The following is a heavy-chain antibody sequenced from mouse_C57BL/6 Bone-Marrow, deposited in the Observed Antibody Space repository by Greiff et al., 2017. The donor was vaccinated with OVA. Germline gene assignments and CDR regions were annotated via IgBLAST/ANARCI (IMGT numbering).Heavy chain of an antibody. Sequence: QVQLQQSGAELVRPGASVTLSCKASGYTFTDYEMHWVKQTPVHGLEWIGAIDPDTGGTAYNQKFKGKAILTADKSSSTAYMDLRSLTSVDSAVYYGTRWGLYYYGSSDVLDVWGTGTTVTVSS. CDR2: IDPDTGGT. J-gene: IGHJ1*03. CDR3: TRWGLYYYGSSDVLDV. D-gene: IGHD1-1*01. V-gene: IGHV1-15*01. CDR1: GYTFTDYE.